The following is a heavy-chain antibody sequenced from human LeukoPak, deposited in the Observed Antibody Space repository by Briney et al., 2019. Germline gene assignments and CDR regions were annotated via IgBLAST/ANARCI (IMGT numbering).Heavy chain of an antibody. D-gene: IGHD1-26*01. CDR1: GGSISSSSYY. J-gene: IGHJ6*03. Sequence: SETLSLTCTVSGGSISSSSYYWGWIRQPPGKGLEWIGYIYYSGSTNYNPSLKSRVTISVDTSKNQFSLKLSSVTAADTAVYYCARAGGSYYYYYMDVWGKGTTVTVSS. V-gene: IGHV4-61*05. CDR3: ARAGGSYYYYYMDV. CDR2: IYYSGST.